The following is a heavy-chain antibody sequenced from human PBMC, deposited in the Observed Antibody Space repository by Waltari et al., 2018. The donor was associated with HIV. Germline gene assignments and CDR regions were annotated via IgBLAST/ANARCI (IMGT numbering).Heavy chain of an antibody. CDR1: GFTFNNFA. J-gene: IGHJ4*02. CDR2: ISTSSRPI. V-gene: IGHV3-48*04. CDR3: ARESYYYDSSGYPLAY. Sequence: QLEESGGGLVQPGGSLRLSCGASGFTFNNFAFTWVRQAPGKGLEWVSYISTSSRPIYYADSVKGRFTISRDDAKNSLYLEMNSLRADDTAVYYCARESYYYDSSGYPLAYWGQGILVTVSS. D-gene: IGHD3-22*01.